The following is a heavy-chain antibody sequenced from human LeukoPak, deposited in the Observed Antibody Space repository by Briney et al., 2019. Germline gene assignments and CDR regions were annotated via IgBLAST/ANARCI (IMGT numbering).Heavy chain of an antibody. CDR1: GFTFSSYW. J-gene: IGHJ1*01. CDR2: INSDGSST. CDR3: ARAYYDSSGYYSYCQH. V-gene: IGHV3-74*01. D-gene: IGHD3-22*01. Sequence: GGSLRLSCAASGFTFSSYWMHWVRQAPGRGLVCVSRINSDGSSTSYADSVKGRFTISRDNAKNTLYLQMNSLRAEDTAVYYCARAYYDSSGYYSYCQHWGKGTLVTVSS.